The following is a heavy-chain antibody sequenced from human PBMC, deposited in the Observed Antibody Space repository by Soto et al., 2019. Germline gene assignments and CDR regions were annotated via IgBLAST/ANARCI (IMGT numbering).Heavy chain of an antibody. CDR3: ARDTRGYYYMDV. V-gene: IGHV4-59*01. CDR1: GGSISSYY. D-gene: IGHD3-10*01. J-gene: IGHJ6*03. Sequence: PSETLSLTCTVSGGSISSYYWSWIRQPPGKGLEWIGYIYYSGSTNYNPSLKSRVTISVDTSKNQFSLKLSSVTAADTAVYYCARDTRGYYYMDVWGKGNTVTVSS. CDR2: IYYSGST.